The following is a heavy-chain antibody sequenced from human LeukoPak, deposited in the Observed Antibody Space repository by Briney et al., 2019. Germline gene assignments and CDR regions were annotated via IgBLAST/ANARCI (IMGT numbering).Heavy chain of an antibody. J-gene: IGHJ4*02. CDR3: ASAPDFWSGYFFDS. V-gene: IGHV4-59*02. D-gene: IGHD3-3*01. CDR2: IYYSGNT. Sequence: PSGTLSLTCAVSGVSVSDYYSTWIRQPPGKGLEWIGCIYYSGNTKYNPSLESRVTISLDTSKNQFSLKLSSVTAADTAIYYCASAPDFWSGYFFDSWGQGTLVTVAS. CDR1: GVSVSDYY.